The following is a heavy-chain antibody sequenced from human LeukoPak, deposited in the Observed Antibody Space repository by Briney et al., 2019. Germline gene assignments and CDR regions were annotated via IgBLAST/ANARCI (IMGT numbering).Heavy chain of an antibody. Sequence: AASVKVSCKASGYTFTSYGISWVRQAPGQGLEWMGWISAYNGNTNYAQKLQGRVTMTTDTSTSTAYMELRSLRSDDTAVYYCAREAPSPPTYYYDSSGLFPDAFDIWGQGTMVTVSS. CDR2: ISAYNGNT. J-gene: IGHJ3*02. V-gene: IGHV1-18*01. CDR1: GYTFTSYG. CDR3: AREAPSPPTYYYDSSGLFPDAFDI. D-gene: IGHD3-22*01.